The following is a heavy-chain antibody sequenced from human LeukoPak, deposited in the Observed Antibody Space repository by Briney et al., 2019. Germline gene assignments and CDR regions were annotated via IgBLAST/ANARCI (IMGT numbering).Heavy chain of an antibody. CDR3: ARRRAAAAAPAHDAFDI. CDR2: INPSGGST. J-gene: IGHJ3*02. Sequence: ASVKVSCKASGYTFTGYYMHWVRQAPGQGLEWMGIINPSGGSTSYAQKFQGRVTMTRDTSTSTVYMELSSLRSEDTAVYYCARRRAAAAAPAHDAFDIWGQGTMVTVSS. CDR1: GYTFTGYY. D-gene: IGHD6-13*01. V-gene: IGHV1-46*03.